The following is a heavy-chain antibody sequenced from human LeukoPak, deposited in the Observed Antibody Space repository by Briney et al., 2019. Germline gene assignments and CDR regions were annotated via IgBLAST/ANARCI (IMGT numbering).Heavy chain of an antibody. V-gene: IGHV3-74*01. CDR1: GFTFSSYW. J-gene: IGHJ4*02. CDR3: AREIQLWSYFDY. CDR2: INSDGSST. D-gene: IGHD5-18*01. Sequence: GGSLRLSCAASGFTFSSYWMHWVRQAPGKGLVWVSRINSDGSSTSYADSVKGRFTISRGNAKNTLYLQMNSLRAEDTAVYYCAREIQLWSYFDYWGQGTLVTVSS.